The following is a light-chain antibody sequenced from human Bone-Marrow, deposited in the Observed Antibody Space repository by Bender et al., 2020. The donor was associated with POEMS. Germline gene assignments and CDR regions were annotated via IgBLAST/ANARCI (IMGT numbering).Light chain of an antibody. CDR1: GSNIGGYP. CDR3: VAWDASLNGWV. J-gene: IGLJ3*02. CDR2: TNN. V-gene: IGLV1-44*01. Sequence: QSVLTQPPSVSGTPGQRVTISCSGSGSNIGGYPVNWYQQLPGTAPRLLIYTNNERPSGVPDRFSGSKSGNSASLALPGLQSDDEAIYFCVAWDASLNGWVFGGGTKLTVL.